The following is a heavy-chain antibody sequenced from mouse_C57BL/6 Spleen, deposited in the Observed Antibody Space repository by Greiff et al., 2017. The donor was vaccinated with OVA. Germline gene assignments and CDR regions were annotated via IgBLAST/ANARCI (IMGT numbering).Heavy chain of an antibody. CDR1: GYTFTSYG. Sequence: QVQLQQSGAELARPGASVRLSCKASGYTFTSYGISWVKQRTGQGLEWIGEIYPRSGNTYYNEKFKGKATLTADKSSSTAYMELRSLTSEDSAVYFCARRPLIYYAMDYWGQGTSVTVSS. CDR2: IYPRSGNT. J-gene: IGHJ4*01. V-gene: IGHV1-81*01. CDR3: ARRPLIYYAMDY.